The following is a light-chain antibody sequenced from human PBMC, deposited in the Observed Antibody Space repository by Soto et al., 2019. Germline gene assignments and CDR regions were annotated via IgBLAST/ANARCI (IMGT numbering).Light chain of an antibody. CDR1: ETIGRAY. V-gene: IGKV3-20*01. J-gene: IGKJ2*01. CDR2: ATS. CDR3: LQYAASPFT. Sequence: IVLTQSPGTLSLSPGERATVSCRASETIGRAYFAWYQHRPGRTPRLVLSATSNRAAGIPDRFGGSGSGADFTLTISGVEHEDFAVYYCLQYAASPFTFGQGTKLEI.